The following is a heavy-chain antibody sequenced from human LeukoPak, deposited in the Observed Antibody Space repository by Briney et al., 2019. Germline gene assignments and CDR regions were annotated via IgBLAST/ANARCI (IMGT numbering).Heavy chain of an antibody. V-gene: IGHV4-61*08. CDR1: GGSISSGGYS. D-gene: IGHD3-3*01. Sequence: SETLSLTCTVSGGSISSGGYSWSWIRQHPGKGLEWIGYIYYSGSTNYNPSLKSRVTISVDTSKNQFSLKLSSVTAAGTAVYYCASASGSPEHFQHWGQGTLVTVSS. J-gene: IGHJ1*01. CDR3: ASASGSPEHFQH. CDR2: IYYSGST.